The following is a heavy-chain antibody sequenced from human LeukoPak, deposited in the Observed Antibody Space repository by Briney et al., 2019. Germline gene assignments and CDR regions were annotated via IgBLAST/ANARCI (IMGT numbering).Heavy chain of an antibody. J-gene: IGHJ4*02. D-gene: IGHD3-22*01. CDR3: ATLGFSSGYYYYFDH. CDR2: IYYSGST. CDR1: GFTFSSYG. Sequence: GSLRLSCAASGFTFSSYGMHWIRQPPGQGLEWIGSIYYSGSTYYNPSLKSRVTISVDTSKNQFSLKLSSVTAADTAVYYCATLGFSSGYYYYFDHWGQGTLVTVSS. V-gene: IGHV4-39*07.